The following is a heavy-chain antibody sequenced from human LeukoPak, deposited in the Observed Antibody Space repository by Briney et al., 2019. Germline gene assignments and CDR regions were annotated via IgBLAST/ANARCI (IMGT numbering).Heavy chain of an antibody. CDR1: GFTFSSYW. D-gene: IGHD2-21*02. J-gene: IGHJ4*02. CDR2: IKQDGSEK. V-gene: IGHV3-7*01. CDR3: ARVYCGGDCYYSNFDY. Sequence: GGSLRLSCAASGFTFSSYWMSWVRQAPGKGLEWLANIKQDGSEKYYVDSVKGRFTISRDNAKNSLYLQMNSLRAEDTAVYHCARVYCGGDCYYSNFDYWGQGTLVTVSS.